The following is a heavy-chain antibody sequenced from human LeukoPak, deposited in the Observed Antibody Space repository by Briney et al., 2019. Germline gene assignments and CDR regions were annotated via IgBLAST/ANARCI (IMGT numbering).Heavy chain of an antibody. J-gene: IGHJ4*02. Sequence: GGSLRLSCAASGFTFSSYSMNWVRQAPGKGLEWVSSISSSSSYIYYADSVKGRSTISRDNAKNSLYLQMNSLRAEDTAVYYCARASSSRTEYYFDYWGQGTLVTVSS. D-gene: IGHD6-6*01. CDR1: GFTFSSYS. V-gene: IGHV3-21*01. CDR3: ARASSSRTEYYFDY. CDR2: ISSSSSYI.